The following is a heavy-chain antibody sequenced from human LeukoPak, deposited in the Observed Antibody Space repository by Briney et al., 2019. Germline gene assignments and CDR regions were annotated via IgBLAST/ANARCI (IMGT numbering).Heavy chain of an antibody. CDR2: INHSGST. V-gene: IGHV4-34*01. D-gene: IGHD3-22*01. J-gene: IGHJ3*02. CDR3: AKSNGYGLIDI. Sequence: SETLSLTCAVYGGSFRGYYWSWIRQPPGKGLEWIGEINHSGSTYYNPSLKSRVTISVDTSRNQFSLKLNSVTAADTAVYYCAKSNGYGLIDIWGQGTMVTVSS. CDR1: GGSFRGYY.